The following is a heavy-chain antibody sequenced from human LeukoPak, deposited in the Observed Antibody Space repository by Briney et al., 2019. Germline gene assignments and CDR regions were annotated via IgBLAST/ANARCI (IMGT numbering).Heavy chain of an antibody. Sequence: GGSLRLSCAASGFTFSSYEMNWVRQAPGKGLEWVSYISSSGSTIYYADSVKGRFTISRDNSKNTLYLQMNSLRAEDTAVYYCAKDTETYYDILTALDAWGQGTPVTVSS. CDR1: GFTFSSYE. J-gene: IGHJ5*02. D-gene: IGHD3-9*01. CDR2: ISSSGSTI. V-gene: IGHV3-48*03. CDR3: AKDTETYYDILTALDA.